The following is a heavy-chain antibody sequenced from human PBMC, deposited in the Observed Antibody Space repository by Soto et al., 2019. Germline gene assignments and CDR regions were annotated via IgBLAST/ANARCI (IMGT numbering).Heavy chain of an antibody. CDR2: IYYSGST. CDR1: GGSISMGCYY. Sequence: SATLSLTRPFSGGSISMGCYYWLWISQHPGKGLEWIGYIYYSGSTYYNPSLKSRVTISVDTSKNQFSLKLSSVTAADTAVYYCARDNAYSGYVTFDYWGQGTLVTVSS. D-gene: IGHD5-12*01. J-gene: IGHJ4*02. V-gene: IGHV4-31*03. CDR3: ARDNAYSGYVTFDY.